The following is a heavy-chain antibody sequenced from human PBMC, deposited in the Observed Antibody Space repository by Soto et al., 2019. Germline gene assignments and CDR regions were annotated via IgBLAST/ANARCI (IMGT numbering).Heavy chain of an antibody. CDR1: GFSLTTDRVG. D-gene: IGHD1-26*01. CDR2: IYWDDSK. Sequence: ESGPTLVKPTQTLTLTCTFSGFSLTTDRVGVGWIRQPPGEALEWLAVIYWDDSKTYRPSLESRLTITKDTSKNQVALTMTNMDSLDTGTYYCAHAYGGRSLYWGQGTLVTVSS. CDR3: AHAYGGRSLY. J-gene: IGHJ4*02. V-gene: IGHV2-5*02.